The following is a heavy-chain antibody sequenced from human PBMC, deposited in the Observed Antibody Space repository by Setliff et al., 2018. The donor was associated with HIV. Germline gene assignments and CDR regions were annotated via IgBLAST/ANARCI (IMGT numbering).Heavy chain of an antibody. Sequence: GESLKISCAASGFTFSSYSMNWVCQAPGKGLEWVSSISSSSSYIYYAHSVKGRFTISRDNAKNSLYLQMNSLRAEDTAVYCCARGPPDIVVVPTTMRDAFDIWGQGTMVTVSS. D-gene: IGHD2-2*01. V-gene: IGHV3-21*01. J-gene: IGHJ3*02. CDR1: GFTFSSYS. CDR3: ARGPPDIVVVPTTMRDAFDI. CDR2: ISSSSSYI.